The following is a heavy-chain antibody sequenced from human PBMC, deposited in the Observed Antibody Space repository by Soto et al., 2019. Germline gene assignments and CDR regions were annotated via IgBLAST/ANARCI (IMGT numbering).Heavy chain of an antibody. Sequence: NLSETLSLTCDVYGGSFSGYIWTWIRQTPGKGLQWIGQINHSGSTNYNPSLKSRVTISVDTPKNQFSLKLSSVTAADTAVYYCAKNWNWGSLVHWGQGTLVTVSS. CDR1: GGSFSGYI. CDR2: INHSGST. D-gene: IGHD7-27*01. CDR3: AKNWNWGSLVH. V-gene: IGHV4-34*01. J-gene: IGHJ4*02.